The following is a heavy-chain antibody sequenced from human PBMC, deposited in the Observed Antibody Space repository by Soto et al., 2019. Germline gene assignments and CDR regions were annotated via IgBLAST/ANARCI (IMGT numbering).Heavy chain of an antibody. CDR2: INSDGSST. V-gene: IGHV3-74*01. Sequence: PGGSLTLSCAASGFTFSSYSMHWFRQAPGKGLVWVSRINSDGSSTSYADSVKGRFTISRDNAKNTLYLQMNSLRAEDTAVYYCATNTAMVSLNNWFDPWGQGTLVTVSS. CDR1: GFTFSSYS. CDR3: ATNTAMVSLNNWFDP. J-gene: IGHJ5*02. D-gene: IGHD5-18*01.